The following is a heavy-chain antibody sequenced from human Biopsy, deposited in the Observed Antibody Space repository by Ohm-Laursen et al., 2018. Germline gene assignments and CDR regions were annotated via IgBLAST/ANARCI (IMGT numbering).Heavy chain of an antibody. CDR1: GFTFNIYA. Sequence: SLRLSFAAAGFTFNIYAMNWVRQAPGKGLEWVATISGTTTKTYYADSAKGRFTISRDNSKNTVSLQMDSLRAEDTALYYCARDYTWNYVGIGYWGHGTLVTVSS. CDR3: ARDYTWNYVGIGY. V-gene: IGHV3-23*01. D-gene: IGHD1-7*01. J-gene: IGHJ4*01. CDR2: ISGTTTKT.